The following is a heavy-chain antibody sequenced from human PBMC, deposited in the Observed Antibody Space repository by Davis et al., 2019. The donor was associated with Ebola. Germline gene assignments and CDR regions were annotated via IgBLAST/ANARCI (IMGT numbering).Heavy chain of an antibody. D-gene: IGHD6-6*01. V-gene: IGHV1-69*06. J-gene: IGHJ5*02. CDR1: GGTFSSYA. CDR3: ARVRVYSSSSYWFDP. CDR2: IIPIFGTA. Sequence: SVKVSCKASGGTFSSYAISWVRQAPGQGLEWMGGIIPIFGTANYAQKFQGRVTITADKSTSTAYIELSSLRSEDTAVYYCARVRVYSSSSYWFDPWGQGTLVTVSS.